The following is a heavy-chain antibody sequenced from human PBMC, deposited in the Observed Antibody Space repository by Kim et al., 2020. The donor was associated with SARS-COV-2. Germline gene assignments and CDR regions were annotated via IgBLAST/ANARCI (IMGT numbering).Heavy chain of an antibody. Sequence: GGSLRLSCAASGFTFSSFAMTWVRQAPGKGLEWVSTVSGSGGITYYADSVKGRFTISRDNSKNTIYLLMNSLRAEDTAIYYCERDRRSSGRDAFDIWGQGTMITVSS. D-gene: IGHD6-19*01. CDR2: VSGSGGIT. V-gene: IGHV3-23*01. CDR3: ERDRRSSGRDAFDI. CDR1: GFTFSSFA. J-gene: IGHJ3*02.